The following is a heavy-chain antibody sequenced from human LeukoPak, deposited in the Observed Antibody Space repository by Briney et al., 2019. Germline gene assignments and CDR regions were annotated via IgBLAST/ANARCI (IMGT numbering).Heavy chain of an antibody. Sequence: GGSLRLSCAASGFTFSSYAMSWVRQAPGKGLEWVSIINDSGSTTDYADSVKGRFTISRDNSKNTLYLQMNSLRVEDTAMYYCAKDLELDYWGQGTLVTGSS. CDR2: INDSGSTT. V-gene: IGHV3-23*01. J-gene: IGHJ4*02. CDR1: GFTFSSYA. CDR3: AKDLELDY.